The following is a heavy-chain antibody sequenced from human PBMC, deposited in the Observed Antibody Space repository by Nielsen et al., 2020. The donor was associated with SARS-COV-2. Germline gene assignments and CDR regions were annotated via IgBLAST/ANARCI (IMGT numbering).Heavy chain of an antibody. J-gene: IGHJ4*02. CDR3: ARDGAQGNYLPYFDY. Sequence: SETLSLTCTVSGGSVSSGSYYWSWIRQHPGKGLEWIGYIYYSGSTYYNPSLKSRVTISVDTSKSQFSLKLSSVTAADTAVYYCARDGAQGNYLPYFDYWGQGTLVTVSS. CDR1: GGSVSSGSYY. CDR2: IYYSGST. V-gene: IGHV4-31*03. D-gene: IGHD4-11*01.